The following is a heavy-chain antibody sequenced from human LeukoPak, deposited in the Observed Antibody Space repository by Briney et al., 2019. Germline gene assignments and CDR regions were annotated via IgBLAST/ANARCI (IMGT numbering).Heavy chain of an antibody. CDR3: ARDKVLGTENYMDV. D-gene: IGHD3-16*01. Sequence: GASVKVSCKASGYTFTGYYMHWVRQAPGQGLEWMGWINPNSGGTNYAQKFQGRVTMTRDTSISTAYMELSRLRSDDTAVYYCARDKVLGTENYMDVWGKGTTVTVSS. J-gene: IGHJ6*03. V-gene: IGHV1-2*02. CDR1: GYTFTGYY. CDR2: INPNSGGT.